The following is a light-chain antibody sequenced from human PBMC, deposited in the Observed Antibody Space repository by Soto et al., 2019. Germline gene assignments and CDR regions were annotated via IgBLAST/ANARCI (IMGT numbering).Light chain of an antibody. CDR3: SSYTITSTWV. CDR2: EVT. J-gene: IGLJ3*02. V-gene: IGLV2-14*01. CDR1: SNDVGIYNY. Sequence: LTQPASVSGSPGQSITISCTGSSNDVGIYNYVSWYQQHPGKAPRLIIYEVTNRPSGVSDRFSGSKSDNTASLTISGLQAEDEADYYCSSYTITSTWVFGGGTKVTV.